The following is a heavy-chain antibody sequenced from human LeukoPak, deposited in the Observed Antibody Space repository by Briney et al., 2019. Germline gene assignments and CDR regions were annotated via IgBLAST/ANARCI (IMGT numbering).Heavy chain of an antibody. CDR1: GFTFDDYA. J-gene: IGHJ4*02. Sequence: GRSLRLSCAASGFTFDDYAMHWVRQAPGKGLEWVSGISWNSGSMDNADSVKGRFTISRDNSKNTLYLQMNSLRAEDTAVYYCARDTGSGDWGQGTLVTVSS. CDR2: ISWNSGSM. V-gene: IGHV3-9*01. D-gene: IGHD3-10*01. CDR3: ARDTGSGD.